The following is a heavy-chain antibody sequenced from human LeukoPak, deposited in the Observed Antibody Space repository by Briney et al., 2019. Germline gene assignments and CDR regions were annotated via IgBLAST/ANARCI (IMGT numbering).Heavy chain of an antibody. Sequence: VKVSCKASGGTFSSYAISWVRQAPGQGLEWMGGFIPIFGTANYAQKFQGRVTITADESTSTAYMELSSLRSEDTAVYYCARGRSSPSSMLYNWFDPWGQGTLVTVSS. V-gene: IGHV1-69*13. CDR1: GGTFSSYA. CDR3: ARGRSSPSSMLYNWFDP. J-gene: IGHJ5*02. D-gene: IGHD6-6*01. CDR2: FIPIFGTA.